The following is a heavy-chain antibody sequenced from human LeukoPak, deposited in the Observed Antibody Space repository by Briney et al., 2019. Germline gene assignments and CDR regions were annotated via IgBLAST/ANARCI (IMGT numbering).Heavy chain of an antibody. D-gene: IGHD3-3*01. V-gene: IGHV4-61*01. J-gene: IGHJ5*02. CDR1: GGSVSSGSYY. Sequence: SETLSLTCTVSGGSVSSGSYYWSWIRQPPGKGLEWIGYIYYSGSAKYNPSLKSRVTISVDTSKNQFSLSLSSVTAADTAVYYCARSVSAYYDFWRPWGQGTLVSVSS. CDR3: ARSVSAYYDFWRP. CDR2: IYYSGSA.